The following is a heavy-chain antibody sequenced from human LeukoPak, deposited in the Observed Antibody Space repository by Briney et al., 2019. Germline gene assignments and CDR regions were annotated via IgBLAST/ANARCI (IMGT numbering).Heavy chain of an antibody. J-gene: IGHJ4*02. V-gene: IGHV1-69*05. Sequence: SVKVSCKASGGTFSSYAISWVRQAPGQGLEWMGGIIPIFGSANYAQKFQGRVTITTDESTSTAYMELSSLRSEDTAVYYCASGYSDGYVGYWGQGTMVTVSS. D-gene: IGHD5-18*01. CDR3: ASGYSDGYVGY. CDR1: GGTFSSYA. CDR2: IIPIFGSA.